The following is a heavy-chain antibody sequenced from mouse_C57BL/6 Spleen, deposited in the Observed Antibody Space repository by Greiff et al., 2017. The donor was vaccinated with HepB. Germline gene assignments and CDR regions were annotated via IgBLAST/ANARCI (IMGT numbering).Heavy chain of an antibody. CDR1: GYTFTSYW. CDR2: INPSNGGT. D-gene: IGHD2-2*01. V-gene: IGHV1-53*01. CDR3: ARGGLRRESDY. J-gene: IGHJ2*01. Sequence: QVHVKQPGTELVKPGASVKLSCKASGYTFTSYWMHWVKQRPGQGLEWIGNINPSNGGTNYNEKFKSKATLTVDKSSSTAYRQLSSLTSEDSAVYEGARGGLRRESDYWGQGTTLTVSS.